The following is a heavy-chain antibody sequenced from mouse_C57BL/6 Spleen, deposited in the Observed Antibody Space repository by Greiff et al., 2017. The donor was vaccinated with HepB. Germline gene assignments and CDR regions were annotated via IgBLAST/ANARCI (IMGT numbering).Heavy chain of an antibody. CDR2: ISDGGSYT. V-gene: IGHV5-4*01. Sequence: EVQGVESGGGLVKPGGSLKLSCAASGFTFSSYAMSWVRQTPEKRLEWVATISDGGSYTYCPDNVKGRFTISRDNAKNNLYLQMSHLKSEDTAMYYCARDQGSSLDYWGQGTTLTVSS. CDR1: GFTFSSYA. CDR3: ARDQGSSLDY. D-gene: IGHD1-1*01. J-gene: IGHJ2*01.